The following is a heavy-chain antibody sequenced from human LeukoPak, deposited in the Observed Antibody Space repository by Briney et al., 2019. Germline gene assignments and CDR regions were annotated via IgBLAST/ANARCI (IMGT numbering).Heavy chain of an antibody. Sequence: GGSLRLSCAASGFTFSCYWMSWVRQAPGKGLEWVANIKQDGSDKNYVDSVKGRFTISKDNAKNLLSLEMNGLRAEDTAVYYCATYKHQLRTVYFDYWGQGTLVTVSS. D-gene: IGHD1-1*01. CDR3: ATYKHQLRTVYFDY. J-gene: IGHJ4*02. CDR1: GFTFSCYW. CDR2: IKQDGSDK. V-gene: IGHV3-7*02.